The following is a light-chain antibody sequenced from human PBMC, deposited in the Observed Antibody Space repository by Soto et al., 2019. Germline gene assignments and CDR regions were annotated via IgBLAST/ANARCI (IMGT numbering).Light chain of an antibody. CDR1: LSVSGN. Sequence: EIVMTQSPATLSVSPGERATLSCRASLSVSGNLAWYQQKPGQAPRLLIYGASTRATGIPARFSGSGSGTEITLTISSLQSEDFAVYYCQQCNNWPWTFGQGTKVEIK. J-gene: IGKJ1*01. CDR3: QQCNNWPWT. CDR2: GAS. V-gene: IGKV3-15*01.